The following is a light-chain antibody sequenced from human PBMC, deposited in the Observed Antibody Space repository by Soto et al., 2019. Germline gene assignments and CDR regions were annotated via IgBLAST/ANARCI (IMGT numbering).Light chain of an antibody. J-gene: IGLJ1*01. CDR3: QSHDSSLHASV. CDR1: SSNIWAGYD. CDR2: GNT. V-gene: IGLV1-40*01. Sequence: QSVLTQPPSVSGAPGQRVTISCTGSSSNIWAGYDVHWYLQLPGTAPKLPIYGNTNRPSGVPDRFSGSKSGSSASLAITGLQAEDEADYYCQSHDSSLHASVFGTGTKLTVL.